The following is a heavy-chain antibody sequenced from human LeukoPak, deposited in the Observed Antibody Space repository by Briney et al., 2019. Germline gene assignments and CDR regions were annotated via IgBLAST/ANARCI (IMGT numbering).Heavy chain of an antibody. CDR3: AKEASGSYDGEIGFDP. D-gene: IGHD1-26*01. Sequence: GGSLRLSCAASGFTFDDYAMPWVRQAPGKGLEWVSGISWNSGSIGYADSVKGRFTISRDNAKNSLYLQMNSLRAEDTALYYCAKEASGSYDGEIGFDPWGQGTLVTVSS. CDR2: ISWNSGSI. V-gene: IGHV3-9*01. J-gene: IGHJ5*02. CDR1: GFTFDDYA.